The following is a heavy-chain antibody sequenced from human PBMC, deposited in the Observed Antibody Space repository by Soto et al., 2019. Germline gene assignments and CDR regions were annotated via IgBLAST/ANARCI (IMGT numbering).Heavy chain of an antibody. J-gene: IGHJ3*01. CDR2: ISPGGGTT. V-gene: IGHV1-46*03. D-gene: IGHD3-22*01. Sequence: VQLVQSGAEVKKPGASVKISCKASGYTFTTNFIHWIRQAPGQGLEWVGIISPGGGTTGDAQKCQVRVTMTRDTSTSTVYMELRSLRSEDTAVFYCARAHYDSDAFDFWGQGTMVIVSS. CDR1: GYTFTTNF. CDR3: ARAHYDSDAFDF.